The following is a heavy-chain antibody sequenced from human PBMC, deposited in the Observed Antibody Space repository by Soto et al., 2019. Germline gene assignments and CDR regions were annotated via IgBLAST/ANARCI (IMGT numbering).Heavy chain of an antibody. Sequence: SETLSLTCTVSGGSISSSSSYWSWVRQPPGKGLEWIGEIYHSGSTNYNPSLKSRVTISVDKSKNQFSLKLSSVTAADTAVYYCARRLEGQLVHYYGMDVWGQGTTVTVSS. CDR1: GGSISSSSSY. V-gene: IGHV4-39*07. D-gene: IGHD6-13*01. CDR3: ARRLEGQLVHYYGMDV. CDR2: IYHSGST. J-gene: IGHJ6*02.